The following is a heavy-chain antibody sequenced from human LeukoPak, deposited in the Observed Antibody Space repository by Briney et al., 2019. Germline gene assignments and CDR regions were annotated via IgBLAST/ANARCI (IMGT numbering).Heavy chain of an antibody. CDR3: AKARDQYRSGWYFWYFDL. CDR2: ISHDGSDK. D-gene: IGHD6-19*01. J-gene: IGHJ2*01. Sequence: PGRSLSLSCAASGFTFSSYGMHWVRQAPGKGLEWVAGISHDGSDKYYVDSVKGRFTISRDNSKNTLYLQMNSLRAEDTAVYYCAKARDQYRSGWYFWYFDLWGRGTLVTVSS. V-gene: IGHV3-30*18. CDR1: GFTFSSYG.